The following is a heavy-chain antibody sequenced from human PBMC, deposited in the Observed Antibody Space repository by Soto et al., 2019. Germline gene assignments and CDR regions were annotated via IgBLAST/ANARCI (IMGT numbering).Heavy chain of an antibody. V-gene: IGHV4-34*01. D-gene: IGHD3-3*01. CDR1: GGSFSGYY. CDR3: ARVLRERFLEWILDNWFDP. J-gene: IGHJ5*02. CDR2: INHSGST. Sequence: QVQLQQWGAGLLKPSETLSLTCAVYGGSFSGYYWSWIRQPPGKGLEWIGEINHSGSTNYNPSLKSRVTISVDTSKNQFSLKLSSVTAADTAVYYCARVLRERFLEWILDNWFDPWGQGTLVTVSS.